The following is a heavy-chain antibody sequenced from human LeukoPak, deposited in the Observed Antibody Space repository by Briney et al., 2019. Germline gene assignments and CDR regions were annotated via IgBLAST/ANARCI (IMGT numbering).Heavy chain of an antibody. CDR2: ISAYNGNT. CDR3: ARDTFNYYDSSGHDAFDI. CDR1: GYTFTSYG. Sequence: ASVKVSCKPSGYTFTSYGISWVRQAPGQGLEWMGWISAYNGNTNYAQKLQGRVTMATDTSTSTAYMELRSLRSDDTAVYYCARDTFNYYDSSGHDAFDIWGQGTMVTVSS. J-gene: IGHJ3*02. D-gene: IGHD3-22*01. V-gene: IGHV1-18*01.